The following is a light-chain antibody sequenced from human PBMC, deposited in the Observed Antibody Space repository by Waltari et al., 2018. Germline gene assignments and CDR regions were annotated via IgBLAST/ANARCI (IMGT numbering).Light chain of an antibody. CDR3: QSWGTGIPWV. V-gene: IGLV4-69*01. CDR2: LNSDGSH. Sequence: QLVLTQSPSAPASLGASVNLTSTLSSGHSSYAIAWHQQQPEKGPRYLMKLNSDGSHSKGDGIPDRFSGSSSGAERSLTISNLQSEDEADYYCQSWGTGIPWVFGGGTKLTVL. J-gene: IGLJ3*02. CDR1: SGHSSYA.